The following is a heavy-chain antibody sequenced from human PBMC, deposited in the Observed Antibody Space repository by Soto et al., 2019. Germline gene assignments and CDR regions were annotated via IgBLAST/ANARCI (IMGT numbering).Heavy chain of an antibody. CDR2: ISSSSSTI. V-gene: IGHV3-48*01. Sequence: EVQLVESGGGLVQPGGSLRLSCAASGFTFSSYSMNWVRQAPGKGLEWVSYISSSSSTIYYADSVKGRFTISRDNAKNSLYLQINSLRADDTAVYYCARDLNLGSFDYWGQGTLVTVSS. CDR1: GFTFSSYS. CDR3: ARDLNLGSFDY. J-gene: IGHJ4*02.